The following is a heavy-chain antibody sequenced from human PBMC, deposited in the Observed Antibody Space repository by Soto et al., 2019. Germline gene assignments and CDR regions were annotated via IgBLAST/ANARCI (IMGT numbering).Heavy chain of an antibody. D-gene: IGHD3-16*01. CDR1: GFAFRSYA. Sequence: GSLRLSCEASGFAFRSYAMHWVRQAPGKGLGWVGVISYDGGNIYYADSVKGRFTISRDNSKNTLYVQVKSLRPEDTAVYYCAKGILSATIGPYAMDVWGQGTTVTV. J-gene: IGHJ6*02. V-gene: IGHV3-30*18. CDR3: AKGILSATIGPYAMDV. CDR2: ISYDGGNI.